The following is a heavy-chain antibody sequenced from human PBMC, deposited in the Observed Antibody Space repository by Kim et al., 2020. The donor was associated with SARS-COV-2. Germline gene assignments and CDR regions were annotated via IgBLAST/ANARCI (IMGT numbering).Heavy chain of an antibody. CDR1: GYTFTGYY. D-gene: IGHD3-10*01. V-gene: IGHV1-2*02. CDR3: ATERGIYGSGSYGLFDY. J-gene: IGHJ4*02. Sequence: ASVKVSCKASGYTFTGYYMHWVRQAPGQGLEWMGWINPNSVGTNYAQTFQGRVTMTRDTSISTAYMELSRLRSDDTAVYYCATERGIYGSGSYGLFDYWGQGTLVTVSS. CDR2: INPNSVGT.